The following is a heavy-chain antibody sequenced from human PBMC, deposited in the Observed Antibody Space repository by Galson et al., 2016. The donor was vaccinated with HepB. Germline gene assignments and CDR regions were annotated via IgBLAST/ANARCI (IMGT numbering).Heavy chain of an antibody. J-gene: IGHJ4*02. V-gene: IGHV3-21*01. D-gene: IGHD1-1*01. CDR2: ISSTSKYI. Sequence: SLRLSCAASGFTFSSYSMNWVRQAPGKGLEWVSSISSTSKYIYYADSVKGRFTISRDNAKNSLYLQMNSLRVEDTAVYYCARVLPYIPRPGDHYWGQGTLVTVSS. CDR3: ARVLPYIPRPGDHY. CDR1: GFTFSSYS.